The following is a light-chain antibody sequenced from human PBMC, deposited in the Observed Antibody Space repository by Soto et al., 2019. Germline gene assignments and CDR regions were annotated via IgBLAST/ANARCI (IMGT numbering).Light chain of an antibody. Sequence: DIQMTQSPSTLSASVGDRVTITCRASQSISSWLAWYQQKPGKAPKVLIYQASNLQSGVPARFSGSGSGTDFTLTISSLQPDDFATYYCQQCNSYPPTFGQGTTVDIK. CDR3: QQCNSYPPT. J-gene: IGKJ1*01. V-gene: IGKV1-5*03. CDR1: QSISSW. CDR2: QAS.